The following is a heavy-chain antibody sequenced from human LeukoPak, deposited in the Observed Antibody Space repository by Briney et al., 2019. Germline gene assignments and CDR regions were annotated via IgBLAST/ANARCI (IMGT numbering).Heavy chain of an antibody. CDR3: ARHLMYYDILSGYAPTAFDI. Sequence: SETLSLTCTVSGGPISSYYWRWIRQPPGKGLEWIGYIYYSGSTNYNPSLKSRVTISVDTSKNQFSLKLSSVTAADTAVYYCARHLMYYDILSGYAPTAFDIWGQGTMVTVSS. CDR2: IYYSGST. J-gene: IGHJ3*02. D-gene: IGHD3-9*01. V-gene: IGHV4-59*08. CDR1: GGPISSYY.